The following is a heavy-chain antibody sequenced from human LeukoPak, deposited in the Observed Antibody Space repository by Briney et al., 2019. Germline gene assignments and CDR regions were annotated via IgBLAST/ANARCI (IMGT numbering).Heavy chain of an antibody. CDR3: ARVPLTGYYYFDY. CDR1: GGSISSYY. J-gene: IGHJ4*02. Sequence: SETLSLTCTVSGGSISSYYWSWIRQPPGKGLERIGYIYYSGSTNYNPSLKSRVTIPLDTSKNQFSLKLSSVTAADTAVFYCARVPLTGYYYFDYWGQGTLVTVSS. CDR2: IYYSGST. V-gene: IGHV4-59*01. D-gene: IGHD3-9*01.